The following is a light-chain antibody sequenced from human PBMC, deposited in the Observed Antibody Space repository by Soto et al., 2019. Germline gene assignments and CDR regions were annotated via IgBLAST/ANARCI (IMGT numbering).Light chain of an antibody. CDR1: QSVSSSY. J-gene: IGKJ2*01. Sequence: EIVLTQSPGTLSLSPGERATLSCRASQSVSSSYLAWYQQKPGQAPRLLIYGASSRATGIPDRFSGSGSGTDFTLSISRLEPEDFAVYFCHQYGGSPGAFGQETTLEIK. V-gene: IGKV3-20*01. CDR2: GAS. CDR3: HQYGGSPGA.